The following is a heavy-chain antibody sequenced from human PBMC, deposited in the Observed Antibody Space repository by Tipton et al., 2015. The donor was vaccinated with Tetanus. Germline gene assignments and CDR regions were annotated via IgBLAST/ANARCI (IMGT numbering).Heavy chain of an antibody. V-gene: IGHV4-59*01. J-gene: IGHJ4*02. CDR2: IYYSGST. CDR1: GGSISSYF. Sequence: LRLSCSVSGGSISSYFWSWIRQSPGQGLEWIGLIYYSGSTSYNPSLKSRVTISVDTSKSQFSLRLTSVTAADTAVYYCARSKLLWFGESLSGFDSWGQGTLVTVSS. D-gene: IGHD3-10*01. CDR3: ARSKLLWFGESLSGFDS.